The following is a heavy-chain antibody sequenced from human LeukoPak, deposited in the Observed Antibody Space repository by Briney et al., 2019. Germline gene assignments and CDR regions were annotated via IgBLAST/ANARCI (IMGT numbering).Heavy chain of an antibody. CDR2: IYSGGST. CDR3: ARDVAATSMGY. V-gene: IGHV3-66*01. Sequence: TGGSLRLSCTASGFTFGDYAMSWFRQAPGKGLEWVSVIYSGGSTYYADSVKGRFTISRDNSKNTLYLQMNSLRAEDTAVYYCARDVAATSMGYWGQGTLVTVSS. J-gene: IGHJ4*02. D-gene: IGHD2-15*01. CDR1: GFTFGDYA.